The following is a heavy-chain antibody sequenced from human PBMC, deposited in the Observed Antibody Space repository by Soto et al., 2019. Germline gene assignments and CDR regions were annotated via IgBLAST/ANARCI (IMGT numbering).Heavy chain of an antibody. CDR2: IWYDGSNK. V-gene: IGHV3-33*01. CDR3: AREVAHARSVPGYYYYYGMGV. CDR1: GFTFSSYG. Sequence: GSLRLSCAASGFTFSSYGMHWVRQAPGKGLEWVAVIWYDGSNKYYADSVKGRFTISRDNSKNTLYLQMNSLRAEDTAVYYCAREVAHARSVPGYYYYYGMGVWGQGTTVTVSS. D-gene: IGHD5-12*01. J-gene: IGHJ6*02.